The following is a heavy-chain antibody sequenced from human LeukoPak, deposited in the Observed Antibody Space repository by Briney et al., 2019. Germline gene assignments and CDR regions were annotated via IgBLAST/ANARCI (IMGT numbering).Heavy chain of an antibody. Sequence: PSQTLSLTCTVSGGSISSGGYYWSWIRQHPGKGLEWIGYIYYSGSTYYNPSLKSRVTISVDTSKNQFSLKLSSVTAADTAVYYCARRPVPTGGYYYGMDVWGQGTTVTVSS. CDR2: IYYSGST. D-gene: IGHD7-27*01. CDR1: GGSISSGGYY. CDR3: ARRPVPTGGYYYGMDV. V-gene: IGHV4-31*03. J-gene: IGHJ6*02.